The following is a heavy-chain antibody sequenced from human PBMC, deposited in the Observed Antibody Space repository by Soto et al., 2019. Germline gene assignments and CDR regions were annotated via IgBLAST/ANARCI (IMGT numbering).Heavy chain of an antibody. D-gene: IGHD3-3*01. CDR2: IYYSGST. J-gene: IGHJ6*02. CDR1: GGSISSGGYY. CDR3: AREKRRFPHPYYYDGMDV. Sequence: QVQLQESGPGLVKPSQTLSLTCTVSGGSISSGGYYWSWIRQHPGKGLEWIGYIYYSGSTYYNPSLKSRVTISVDTSKNQFSLKLSSVTSADTAVYYCAREKRRFPHPYYYDGMDVWCQGTTVTVSS. V-gene: IGHV4-31*03.